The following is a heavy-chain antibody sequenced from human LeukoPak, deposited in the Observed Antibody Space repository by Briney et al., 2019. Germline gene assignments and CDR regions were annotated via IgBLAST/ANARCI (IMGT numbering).Heavy chain of an antibody. V-gene: IGHV4-34*01. J-gene: IGHJ4*02. CDR3: ARGEGRDGYNSN. CDR2: INHSGST. D-gene: IGHD5-24*01. CDR1: GGSFSGYY. Sequence: SETLSLTCTVYGGSFSGYYWSWIRQPPGKGLEWIGEINHSGSTNYNPSLKSRVTISVDTSKNQFSLKLSSVTAADTAVYYCARGEGRDGYNSNWGQGTLVTVSS.